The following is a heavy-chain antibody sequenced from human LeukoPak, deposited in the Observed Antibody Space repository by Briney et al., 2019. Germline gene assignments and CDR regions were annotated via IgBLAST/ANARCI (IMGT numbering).Heavy chain of an antibody. V-gene: IGHV4-39*01. D-gene: IGHD6-13*01. CDR1: GGSISSSSYY. Sequence: SETLSLTCTVSGGSISSSSYYWGWIRQPPGKGLEWIGSIYYSGSTYYNPSLKSRVTISVDTSKNQFSLKLSSVTAADTAAYYCARHSSSWVYYFDYWGQGTLVTVSS. CDR2: IYYSGST. CDR3: ARHSSSWVYYFDY. J-gene: IGHJ4*02.